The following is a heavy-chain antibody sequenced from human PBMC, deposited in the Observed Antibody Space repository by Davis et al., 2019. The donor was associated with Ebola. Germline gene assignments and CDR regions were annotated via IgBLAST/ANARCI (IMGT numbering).Heavy chain of an antibody. Sequence: GESLKISCAASGFTFSSYGMNWVRQAPGKGLEWVSYISSSSSTIYYADSVKGRFTISRDNAKNSLYLQMNSLRDEDTAVYYCACSSGYYFQFDYFDYWGQGTLVTVSS. V-gene: IGHV3-48*02. CDR1: GFTFSSYG. CDR3: ACSSGYYFQFDYFDY. J-gene: IGHJ4*02. CDR2: ISSSSSTI. D-gene: IGHD3-22*01.